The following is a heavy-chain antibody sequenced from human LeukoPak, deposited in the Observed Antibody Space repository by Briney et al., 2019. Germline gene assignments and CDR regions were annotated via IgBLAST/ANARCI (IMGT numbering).Heavy chain of an antibody. V-gene: IGHV1-2*02. Sequence: ASVKVSCKASGYTFTASYVHWVRQAPGEGLEWMGWIDPKSGGTKYAQKFQGRVTMTRDTSISTAYMEFSSLTFDDTAVYYCARSVFGGTGPGDNWFDPWGQGTLVTVSS. D-gene: IGHD1-26*01. CDR3: ARSVFGGTGPGDNWFDP. J-gene: IGHJ5*02. CDR2: IDPKSGGT. CDR1: GYTFTASY.